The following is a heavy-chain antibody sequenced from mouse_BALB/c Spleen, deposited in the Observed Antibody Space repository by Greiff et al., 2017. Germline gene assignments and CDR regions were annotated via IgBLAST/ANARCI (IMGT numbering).Heavy chain of an antibody. J-gene: IGHJ4*01. CDR2: INPYNGDT. Sequence: VQLPQSGPWLVEPGGSGKISCQGSGFSFNWYFMNWVKESHGKSLEWIGRINPYNGDTFYNQKFKGKATLTVDKSSGTAHMELLSLTSEDSAVYYCGRFGYDVDYYAMDYWGQGTSVTVSS. V-gene: IGHV1-37*01. D-gene: IGHD2-2*01. CDR1: GFSFNWYF. CDR3: GRFGYDVDYYAMDY.